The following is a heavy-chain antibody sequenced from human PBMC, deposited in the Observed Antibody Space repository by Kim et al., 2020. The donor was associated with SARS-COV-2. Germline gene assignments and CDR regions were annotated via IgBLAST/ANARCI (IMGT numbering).Heavy chain of an antibody. CDR2: IDPSDSYT. V-gene: IGHV5-10-1*01. Sequence: GESLKISCKGSGYSFTSYWISWVRQMPGKGLEWMGRIDPSDSYTNYSPSFQGHVTISADKSISTAYLQWSSLKASDTAMYYCARLRYRGDSSSLPDYWGQGTLVTVSS. D-gene: IGHD6-13*01. CDR1: GYSFTSYW. J-gene: IGHJ4*02. CDR3: ARLRYRGDSSSLPDY.